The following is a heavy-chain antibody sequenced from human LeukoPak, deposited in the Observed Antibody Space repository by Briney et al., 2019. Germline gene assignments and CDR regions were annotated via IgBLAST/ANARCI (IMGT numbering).Heavy chain of an antibody. CDR1: GYTFTSYD. D-gene: IGHD6-13*01. Sequence: ASVKVSCKASGYTFTSYDINWVRQATGQGLEWMGWMNANSGNTGYAQKFQGRVTITRNTSISTAYMELSSLRCEDTAADYCARSGAAAGFGFDDCGQGTLVTVSS. CDR2: MNANSGNT. V-gene: IGHV1-8*03. CDR3: ARSGAAAGFGFDD. J-gene: IGHJ4*02.